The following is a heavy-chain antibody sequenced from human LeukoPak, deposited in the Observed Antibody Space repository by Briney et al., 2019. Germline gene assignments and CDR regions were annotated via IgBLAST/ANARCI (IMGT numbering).Heavy chain of an antibody. Sequence: SETLSLTCTVSGGCISSSSYYWGWIRQPPGKGLEWIGSIYYTRSTYYNPSLKSRVTISVDTSKNQFSLKLTSVTAADTAVYYCARGVTMIVVVIHDWYFDLWGRGTLVTVSS. D-gene: IGHD3-22*01. J-gene: IGHJ2*01. CDR3: ARGVTMIVVVIHDWYFDL. V-gene: IGHV4-39*01. CDR1: GGCISSSSYY. CDR2: IYYTRST.